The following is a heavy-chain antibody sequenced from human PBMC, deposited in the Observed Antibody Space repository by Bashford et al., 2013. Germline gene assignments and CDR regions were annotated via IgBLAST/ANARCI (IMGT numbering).Heavy chain of an antibody. CDR3: ARDVYCSSTSCYTDGIDY. CDR2: IYYSGST. CDR1: GGSISSSSYY. J-gene: IGHJ4*02. D-gene: IGHD2-2*02. Sequence: SETLSLTCTVSGGSISSSSYYWGWIRQPPGKGLEWIGSIYYSGSTYYNPSLKSRVTISVDTSKNQFSLKLSSVTAADTAVYYCARDVYCSSTSCYTDGIDYWGQGTLVTVSS. V-gene: IGHV4-39*07.